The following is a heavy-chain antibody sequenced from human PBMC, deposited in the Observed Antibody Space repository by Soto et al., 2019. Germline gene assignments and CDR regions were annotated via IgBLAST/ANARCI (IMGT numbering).Heavy chain of an antibody. V-gene: IGHV1-46*01. CDR3: ARVSYDILTGPPAPNNLFDP. Sequence: ASVKVSCKXSGYTFTSYSMHWVRQAPGQGLEWMGRINASGGSTSYSQKCQGRVTITRDTSTSTAYMELSSLRSEDTAVYYCARVSYDILTGPPAPNNLFDPWGQGTLVTVSS. CDR2: INASGGST. J-gene: IGHJ5*02. D-gene: IGHD3-9*01. CDR1: GYTFTSYS.